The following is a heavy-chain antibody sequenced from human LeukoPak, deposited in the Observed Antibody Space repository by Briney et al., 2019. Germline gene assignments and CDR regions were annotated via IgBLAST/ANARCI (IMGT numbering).Heavy chain of an antibody. V-gene: IGHV3-48*03. J-gene: IGHJ4*02. Sequence: GGSLRLSCAASGFTFSSYEMNWVRQAPGKGLEWVSYISSSGSTIYYADSVKGRFTISRDNAKNSPYLQMNSLRAEDTAVYYCASLLTGYSYQIYDILTGYYNAQRDYWGQGTLVTVSS. D-gene: IGHD3-9*01. CDR2: ISSSGSTI. CDR3: ASLLTGYSYQIYDILTGYYNAQRDY. CDR1: GFTFSSYE.